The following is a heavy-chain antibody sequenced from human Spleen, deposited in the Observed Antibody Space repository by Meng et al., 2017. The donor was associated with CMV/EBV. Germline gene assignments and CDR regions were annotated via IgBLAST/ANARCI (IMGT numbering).Heavy chain of an antibody. Sequence: QVHLQESGPGLVKPSQTLSLTCTVSGGSVSRGGYYWTSLRQHPGKGLEWFGHIYYSGSTFYNPSLKRRVIFSIDTSKNQFSLNLRSVTAADTAVYYCARVSSGWDYFDYWGQGTLVTVSS. D-gene: IGHD6-19*01. J-gene: IGHJ4*02. CDR1: GGSVSRGGYY. V-gene: IGHV4-31*03. CDR2: IYYSGST. CDR3: ARVSSGWDYFDY.